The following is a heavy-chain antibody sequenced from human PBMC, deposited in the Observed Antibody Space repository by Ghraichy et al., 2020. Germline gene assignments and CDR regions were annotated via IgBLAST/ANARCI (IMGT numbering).Heavy chain of an antibody. CDR3: ARLSEIRGGLFDP. CDR2: VNYSGCG. V-gene: IGHV4-39*01. D-gene: IGHD3-10*01. Sequence: SETLSLTCTVSGGSINSREYFWAWIRQPPGKGPEWIVNVNYSGCGYYNAPLKSRVTMSADVSRNQFSLKLTSVTAADTAVYYCARLSEIRGGLFDPWGQGTLVTVSS. CDR1: GGSINSREYF. J-gene: IGHJ5*02.